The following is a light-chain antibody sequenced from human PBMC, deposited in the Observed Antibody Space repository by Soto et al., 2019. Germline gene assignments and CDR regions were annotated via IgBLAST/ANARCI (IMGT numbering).Light chain of an antibody. V-gene: IGLV2-14*01. Sequence: QSVLTQPASVSGSPGQSITISCTGTSSDVCGSAYVSWYQQFTGNVPRLLIYKATNRPSGVSYRFSGSKSGNTASLPISGLQAEDEADYFCTSSTTGSLYVFGTGTKVTVL. CDR1: SSDVCGSAY. CDR3: TSSTTGSLYV. CDR2: KAT. J-gene: IGLJ1*01.